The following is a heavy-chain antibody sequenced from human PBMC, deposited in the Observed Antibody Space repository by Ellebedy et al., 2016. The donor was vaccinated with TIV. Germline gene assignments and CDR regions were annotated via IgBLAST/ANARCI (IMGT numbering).Heavy chain of an antibody. D-gene: IGHD4-23*01. CDR2: ITQSGGNT. V-gene: IGHV3-23*01. J-gene: IGHJ3*01. CDR1: GLTFSSHA. CDR3: AREPVGVGPAFDV. Sequence: GESLKISCAASGLTFSSHAMSWVRQAPGKGLEWVSYITQSGGNTYYADSVKGRFTISRDNSKDTLFLQMNSLRAEDTAIYFCAREPVGVGPAFDVWGQGTMVTVSS.